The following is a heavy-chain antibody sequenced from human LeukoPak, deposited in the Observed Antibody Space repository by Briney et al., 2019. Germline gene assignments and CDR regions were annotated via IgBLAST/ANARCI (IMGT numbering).Heavy chain of an antibody. D-gene: IGHD6-19*01. J-gene: IGHJ4*02. CDR1: GFTFSSYW. Sequence: PGGSLRLSCAASGFTFSSYWMNWVRQAPGKGLVWVSRINSDWNYTTYADSVKGRFTISRDNAKNTLSLQMNSLRAEDTAVYYCARDYSSGWTSDYWGQGTLVTVSS. CDR2: INSDWNYT. V-gene: IGHV3-74*01. CDR3: ARDYSSGWTSDY.